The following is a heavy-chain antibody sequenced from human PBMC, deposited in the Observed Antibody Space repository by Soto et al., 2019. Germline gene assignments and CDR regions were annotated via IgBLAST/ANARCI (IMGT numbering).Heavy chain of an antibody. J-gene: IGHJ6*03. CDR3: ARGTTLTARYYYMDV. CDR1: GFTFSSYD. D-gene: IGHD3-10*02. V-gene: IGHV3-13*01. CDR2: IGTAGDT. Sequence: PGGSLRLSCAASGFTFSSYDMHWVRQATGKGLEWVSAIGTAGDTYYPGSVKGRFTISRENAKNSLYLQMNSLRAGDTAVYYCARGTTLTARYYYMDVWGKGTTVTVSS.